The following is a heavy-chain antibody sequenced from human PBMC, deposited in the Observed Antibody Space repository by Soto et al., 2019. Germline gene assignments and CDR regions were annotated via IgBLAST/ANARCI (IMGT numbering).Heavy chain of an antibody. Sequence: QVTLKESGRTLVKPTQTLTLTCSFSGFSLRTNGVGVGWIRQPPGKALECLARIYWDDDQRYNPSLKSRLTIAKDTSRNQVVLTMTNMDPVDTATYYCACIKVVRGVIITDAFDTWGQGTMVTVSS. CDR2: IYWDDDQ. J-gene: IGHJ3*02. D-gene: IGHD3-10*01. V-gene: IGHV2-5*02. CDR1: GFSLRTNGVG. CDR3: ACIKVVRGVIITDAFDT.